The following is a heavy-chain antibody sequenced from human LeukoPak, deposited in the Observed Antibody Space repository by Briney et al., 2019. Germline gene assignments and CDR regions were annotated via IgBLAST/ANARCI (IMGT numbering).Heavy chain of an antibody. J-gene: IGHJ6*03. CDR1: GFTFDDYG. CDR3: ARVIDSEYCSGGSCYSLPYYYYMDV. Sequence: PRGSLRLSCAASGFTFDDYGMSWVRQAPGKGLEWVSGINWNGGSTGYADSVKGRFTISRDNAKNSLYLQMNSLRAEDTALYYCARVIDSEYCSGGSCYSLPYYYYMDVWGKGTTVTVSS. V-gene: IGHV3-20*04. CDR2: INWNGGST. D-gene: IGHD2-15*01.